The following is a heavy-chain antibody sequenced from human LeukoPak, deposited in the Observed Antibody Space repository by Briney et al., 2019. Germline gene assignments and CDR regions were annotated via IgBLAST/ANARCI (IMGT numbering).Heavy chain of an antibody. D-gene: IGHD3-10*01. CDR1: GGSISSYY. Sequence: PSETLSLTCTVSGGSISSYYWSWIRQPPGKGLEWIGYIYYSGSTNYNPSLKSRVTISVDTSKNQFSLKLSSVTAADTAVYYCARGPRVGWFDPWGQGTLVTVSS. V-gene: IGHV4-59*08. CDR2: IYYSGST. J-gene: IGHJ5*02. CDR3: ARGPRVGWFDP.